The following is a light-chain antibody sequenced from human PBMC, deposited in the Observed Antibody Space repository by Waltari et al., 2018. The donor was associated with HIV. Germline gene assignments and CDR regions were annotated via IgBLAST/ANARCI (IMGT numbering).Light chain of an antibody. CDR1: NIGSQS. J-gene: IGLJ7*01. CDR2: DDR. V-gene: IGLV3-21*02. Sequence: SSVLTQPPSVSVAPGQTARIPCGGPNIGSQSVTWYQQRPGQAPVLVVYDDRVRPSGIPDRFSGSNSGNTATLTISRVEAGDEADYYCHVWNSTSDLGVFGGGTQLTVL. CDR3: HVWNSTSDLGV.